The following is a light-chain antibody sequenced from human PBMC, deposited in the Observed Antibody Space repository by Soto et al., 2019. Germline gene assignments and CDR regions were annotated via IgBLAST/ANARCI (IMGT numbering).Light chain of an antibody. V-gene: IGLV2-14*01. Sequence: QSVLTQPRSVSGSPGQSVTISCTGPSIDVGGSNYVSWYQQHPGKAPKLMIYQVTNRPSGVSNRFSGSRSGNTASLTISGLQAEDEADYYCSSYTDSSNYVFGTGTKVTVL. CDR3: SSYTDSSNYV. CDR1: SIDVGGSNY. J-gene: IGLJ1*01. CDR2: QVT.